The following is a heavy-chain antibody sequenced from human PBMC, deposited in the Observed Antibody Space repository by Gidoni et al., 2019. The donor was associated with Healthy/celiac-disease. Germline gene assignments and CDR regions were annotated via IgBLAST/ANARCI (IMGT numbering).Heavy chain of an antibody. CDR1: GGSFSGYY. D-gene: IGHD6-19*01. J-gene: IGHJ4*02. CDR3: ARSYSSDWYGFHY. V-gene: IGHV4-34*01. CDR2: INHSGST. Sequence: QVQLQQWGEGLLKPSETLSLTCAVYGGSFSGYYWSWVRQPPGKGLEWIGEINHSGSTNYNPSLKSRITISVDTSKNQFSLKLSSVTAADTAVYYCARSYSSDWYGFHYWGQGTLVTVSS.